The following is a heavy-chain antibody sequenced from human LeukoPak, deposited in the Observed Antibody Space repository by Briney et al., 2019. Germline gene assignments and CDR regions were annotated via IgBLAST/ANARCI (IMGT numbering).Heavy chain of an antibody. D-gene: IGHD3-3*01. J-gene: IGHJ6*04. V-gene: IGHV4-34*01. Sequence: PSENLSLTCAVYGGSFSGYYWSWIRQPPGKGLEWSGEINHSGSTNYNPSLKSRVTISVDTSKNQFSLKLSSVTAADTAVYYCARPITVYFWSGLDVWGKGTTVTVSS. CDR1: GGSFSGYY. CDR3: ARPITVYFWSGLDV. CDR2: INHSGST.